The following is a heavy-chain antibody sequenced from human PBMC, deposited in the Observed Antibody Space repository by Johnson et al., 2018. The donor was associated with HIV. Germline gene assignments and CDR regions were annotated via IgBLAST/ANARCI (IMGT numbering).Heavy chain of an antibody. V-gene: IGHV3-11*04. Sequence: QVQLVESGGGLVKPGWSLRLSCAASGFTFSDHYMSWIRQAPGKGLEWVSTISGGGSSTYYADSVKGRFTISRDNSKNALYLQMNSLREEDTAVFYCARGGGCGGDCYSGYDAFDIWGQGTKVTVSS. J-gene: IGHJ3*02. CDR2: ISGGGSST. CDR1: GFTFSDHY. D-gene: IGHD2-21*01. CDR3: ARGGGCGGDCYSGYDAFDI.